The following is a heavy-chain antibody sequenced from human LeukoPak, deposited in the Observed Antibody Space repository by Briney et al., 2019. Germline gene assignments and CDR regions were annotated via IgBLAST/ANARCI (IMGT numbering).Heavy chain of an antibody. D-gene: IGHD1-26*01. Sequence: APVKVSCKASGYTFTSYYMHWVRQAPGQGLEWMGIINPSGGSTSYAQKFQGRVTMTRDMSTSTVYMELSSLRSEDTAVYYCAREEVMEIVGATVPGWFDPWGKGTTVTVSS. J-gene: IGHJ6*04. CDR1: GYTFTSYY. CDR2: INPSGGST. V-gene: IGHV1-46*01. CDR3: AREEVMEIVGATVPGWFDP.